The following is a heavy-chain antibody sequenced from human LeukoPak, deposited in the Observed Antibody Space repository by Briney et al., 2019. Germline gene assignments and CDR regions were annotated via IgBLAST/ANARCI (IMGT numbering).Heavy chain of an antibody. V-gene: IGHV3-48*04. CDR1: GLTFSSYA. Sequence: GGSLRLSCAASGLTFSSYAMSWVRQAPGKGLEWVSYISSSGSTIYYADSVKGRFTISRDNAKNSLYLQMNSLRAEDTAVYYCARDKAVAGIVYYYMDVWGKGTTVTVSS. J-gene: IGHJ6*03. CDR2: ISSSGSTI. D-gene: IGHD6-19*01. CDR3: ARDKAVAGIVYYYMDV.